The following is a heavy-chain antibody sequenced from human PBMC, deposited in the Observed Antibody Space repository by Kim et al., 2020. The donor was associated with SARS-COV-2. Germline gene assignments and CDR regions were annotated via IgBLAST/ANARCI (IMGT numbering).Heavy chain of an antibody. D-gene: IGHD6-13*01. CDR1: GYTFTGYY. CDR3: ARGKQLQGYYFDY. J-gene: IGHJ4*02. CDR2: INPNSGGT. Sequence: ASVKVSCKASGYTFTGYYMHWVRQAPGQGLEWMGRINPNSGGTNYAQKFQGRVTMTRDTSISTAYMELSRLRSDDTAVYYCARGKQLQGYYFDYWGQGTLVTVSS. V-gene: IGHV1-2*06.